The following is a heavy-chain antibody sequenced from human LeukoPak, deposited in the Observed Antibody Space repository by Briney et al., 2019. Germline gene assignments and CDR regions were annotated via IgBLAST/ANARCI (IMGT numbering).Heavy chain of an antibody. CDR3: ARDRDGAYDNYGMDV. CDR2: IYYSGST. Sequence: SETLSLTCTVSGGSLSRGGYYWSWIRQHPGRGREWIGYIYYSGSTYYNPSLKSRVTISVDTSKSQFSLKLSSVTAADTAVYYCARDRDGAYDNYGMDVWGQGTTVTVSS. CDR1: GGSLSRGGYY. D-gene: IGHD3-22*01. J-gene: IGHJ6*02. V-gene: IGHV4-31*03.